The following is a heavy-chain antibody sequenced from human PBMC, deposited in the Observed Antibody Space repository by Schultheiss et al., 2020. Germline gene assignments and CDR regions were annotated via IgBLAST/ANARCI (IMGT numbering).Heavy chain of an antibody. D-gene: IGHD6-19*01. CDR1: GGSISSGSYY. V-gene: IGHV4-39*07. CDR3: AAGRFSRRRWLVEWYFDL. J-gene: IGHJ2*01. CDR2: INHSGST. Sequence: SETLSLTCTVSGGSISSGSYYWSWIRQPPGKGLEWVGEINHSGSTNYNPSLKSRVTISVDTSKNQFSLKLSSVTAADTAVYYCAAGRFSRRRWLVEWYFDLWGRGTLVTVSS.